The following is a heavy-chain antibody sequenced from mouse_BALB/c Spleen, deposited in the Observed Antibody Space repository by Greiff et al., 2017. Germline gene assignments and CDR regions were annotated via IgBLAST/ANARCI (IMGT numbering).Heavy chain of an antibody. CDR2: ISSGGSYT. J-gene: IGHJ4*01. CDR1: GFTFSSYA. V-gene: IGHV5-9-4*01. CDR3: ARDYYGSSSHSMDY. Sequence: EVQRVESGGGLVKPGGSLKLSCAASGFTFSSYAMSWVRQSPEKRLEWVAEISSGGSYTYYPDTVTGRFTISRDNAKNTLYLEMSSLRSEDTAMYYCARDYYGSSSHSMDYWGQGTSVTVSS. D-gene: IGHD1-1*01.